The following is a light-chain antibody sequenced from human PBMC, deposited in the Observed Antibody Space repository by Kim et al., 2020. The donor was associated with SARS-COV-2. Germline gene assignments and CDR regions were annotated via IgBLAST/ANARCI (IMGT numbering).Light chain of an antibody. CDR3: QAWDSSTVV. CDR2: EDR. CDR1: EVGDKN. Sequence: VSPGQTAIITCSGNEVGDKNVCGYQQKAGQSPVLVIYEDRKRPSGIPERVSGSNSGNTATLTISGTQAMDEADYYCQAWDSSTVVFGGGTQLTVL. J-gene: IGLJ2*01. V-gene: IGLV3-1*01.